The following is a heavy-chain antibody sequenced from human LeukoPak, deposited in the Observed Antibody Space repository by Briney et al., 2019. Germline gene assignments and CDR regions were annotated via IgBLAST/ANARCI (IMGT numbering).Heavy chain of an antibody. J-gene: IGHJ4*02. CDR2: INHSGST. CDR3: ARSNPHVSFDY. V-gene: IGHV4-34*01. Sequence: SETLSLTCTVSGGSISSYYWSWIRQPPGKGLEWIGEINHSGSTNYNPSLKSRVTISVDTSKNQFSLKLSSVTAADTAVYYCARSNPHVSFDYWGQGTLVTVSS. CDR1: GGSISSYY.